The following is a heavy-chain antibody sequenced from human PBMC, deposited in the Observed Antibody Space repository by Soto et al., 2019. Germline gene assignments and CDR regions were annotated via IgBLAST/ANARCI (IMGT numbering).Heavy chain of an antibody. CDR2: IYHRGST. J-gene: IGHJ4*02. V-gene: IGHV4-38-2*02. CDR3: ARVTYYDYVWGSYRYYFDY. Sequence: SETLSLTCTVSGYSISGGSYWAWIRQPPGKGPEWIAKIYHRGSTNYNPSLKSRITISVDTSKNQFSLKLTSVTAADTAVYYCARVTYYDYVWGSYRYYFDYWGQGTLVTVSS. CDR1: GYSISGGSY. D-gene: IGHD3-16*02.